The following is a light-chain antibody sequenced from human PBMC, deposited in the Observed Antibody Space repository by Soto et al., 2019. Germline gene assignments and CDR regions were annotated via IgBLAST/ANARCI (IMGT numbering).Light chain of an antibody. CDR1: QIISYY. J-gene: IGKJ2*01. V-gene: IGKV3-11*01. Sequence: EVVLTQSPATLSLSPGERATLSCSASQIISYYLAWYQQKPGQALRLLIYDASKRATGIPTRFSGSGSGTDFPRTISSLEPEDFAVYYCQQSTNWLYTFGQGTKLEIK. CDR2: DAS. CDR3: QQSTNWLYT.